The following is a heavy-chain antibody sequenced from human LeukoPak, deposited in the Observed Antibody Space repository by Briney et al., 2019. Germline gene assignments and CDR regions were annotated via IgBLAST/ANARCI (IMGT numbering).Heavy chain of an antibody. CDR2: IYTSGST. J-gene: IGHJ6*02. CDR3: AKASMTTSKGYYYYGMDV. D-gene: IGHD4-11*01. V-gene: IGHV4-4*07. Sequence: PSETLSLTCTVSGGSISSYYWSWIRQPAGKGLEWIGRIYTSGSTNYNPSLKSRVTMSVDTSKNQFSLKLSSVTAADTAVYYCAKASMTTSKGYYYYGMDVWGQGTTVTVSS. CDR1: GGSISSYY.